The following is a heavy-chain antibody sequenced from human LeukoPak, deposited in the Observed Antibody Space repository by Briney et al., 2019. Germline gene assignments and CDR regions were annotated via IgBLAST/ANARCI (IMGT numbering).Heavy chain of an antibody. D-gene: IGHD3-16*01. J-gene: IGHJ4*02. CDR1: GDSVSGYY. Sequence: SETLSLTCTVSGDSVSGYYWSWIRQPPGKGLEWIGYVYQTGHTHYSPSLKSRVTVSLDTSRNEVSLKVNSVTAADTPVYYCARHRFGHLFDYWGQGTLVIVSS. CDR2: VYQTGHT. V-gene: IGHV4-59*02. CDR3: ARHRFGHLFDY.